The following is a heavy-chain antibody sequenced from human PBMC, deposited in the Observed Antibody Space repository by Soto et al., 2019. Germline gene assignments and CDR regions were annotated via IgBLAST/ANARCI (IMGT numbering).Heavy chain of an antibody. J-gene: IGHJ4*02. CDR2: ISGSGGST. V-gene: IGHV3-23*01. CDR1: GFTFSSYA. D-gene: IGHD3-22*01. CDR3: AKDNEDYYDSSGYYLEY. Sequence: PGGSLRLSCAASGFTFSSYAMSWVRQAPGKGLEWVSAISGSGGSTYYADSVKGRFTISRDNSKNTLYLQMNSLRAEDTAVYYCAKDNEDYYDSSGYYLEYWGQGTLVTVSS.